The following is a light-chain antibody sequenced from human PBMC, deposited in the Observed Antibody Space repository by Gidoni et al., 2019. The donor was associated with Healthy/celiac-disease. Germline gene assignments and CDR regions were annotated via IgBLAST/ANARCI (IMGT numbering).Light chain of an antibody. J-gene: IGLJ3*02. CDR3: QSYDSSLSGWV. CDR2: GNS. V-gene: IGLV1-40*01. CDR1: SSNIGAGYD. Sequence: QSVLTQPPSVSGAPGQRVTISCPWSSSNIGAGYDVHWYQQLPGTAPKLLIYGNSNRPSGVPDRFSGSKSGTSASLAITGLQAEDEADDYCQSYDSSLSGWVFGGGTKLTVL.